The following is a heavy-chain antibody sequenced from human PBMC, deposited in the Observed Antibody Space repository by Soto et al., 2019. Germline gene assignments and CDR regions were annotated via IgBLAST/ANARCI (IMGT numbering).Heavy chain of an antibody. J-gene: IGHJ4*02. CDR3: ARVGSSALAFDY. Sequence: SETLSLTCTVSGGSISSYYWSWIRQPAGKGLEWIGRIYTSGSTNYNPSLKSRVTMSVDTSKSQFSLKLSSVTAADTAVYYCARVGSSALAFDYWGQGTLVTVSS. V-gene: IGHV4-4*07. D-gene: IGHD6-6*01. CDR1: GGSISSYY. CDR2: IYTSGST.